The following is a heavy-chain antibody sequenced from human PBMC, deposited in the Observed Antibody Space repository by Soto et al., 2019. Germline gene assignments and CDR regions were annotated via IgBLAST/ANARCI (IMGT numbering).Heavy chain of an antibody. D-gene: IGHD3-3*01. CDR3: ARDNSNAIFGVVLRYGTDV. J-gene: IGHJ6*02. V-gene: IGHV3-7*01. CDR1: GFSFSSYW. CDR2: IKEDGSEK. Sequence: PGGSLRLSCAASGFSFSSYWMSWVRQAPGKGLEWVANIKEDGSEKNYVDSVKGRFTISRDNAKKSLYLQMNSLRAEDTAVYYCARDNSNAIFGVVLRYGTDVWGQGTRVTVSS.